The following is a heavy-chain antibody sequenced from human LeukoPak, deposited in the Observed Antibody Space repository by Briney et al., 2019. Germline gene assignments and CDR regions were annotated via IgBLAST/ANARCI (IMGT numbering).Heavy chain of an antibody. V-gene: IGHV1-18*01. Sequence: ASVKVSCKASGYTFTSYGISWVRQAPGQGLEWMGWISAYNGNTNYAQKLQGRVTMTTDTPTSTVYMELRSLRSDDTAVYYCARGQIYGSGSYYVVLDFDYWGQGTLVTVSS. CDR3: ARGQIYGSGSYYVVLDFDY. CDR2: ISAYNGNT. CDR1: GYTFTSYG. J-gene: IGHJ4*02. D-gene: IGHD3-10*01.